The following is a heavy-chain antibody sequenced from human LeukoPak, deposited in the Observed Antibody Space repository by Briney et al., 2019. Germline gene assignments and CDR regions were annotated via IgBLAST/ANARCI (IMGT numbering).Heavy chain of an antibody. CDR2: IKQDGSEK. V-gene: IGHV3-7*01. J-gene: IGHJ4*02. CDR1: GFTFSSYW. Sequence: GGSLRLSCAAPGFTFSSYWMSWVRQAPGKGLEWVANIKQDGSEKYYVDSMKGRFTISRDNAKNSLYLQMNSLRAEDTAVYYCAAGFDYWGQGTLVTVSS. CDR3: AAGFDY.